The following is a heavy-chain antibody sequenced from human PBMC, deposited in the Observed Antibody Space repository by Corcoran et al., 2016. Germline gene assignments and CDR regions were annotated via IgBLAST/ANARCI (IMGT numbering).Heavy chain of an antibody. J-gene: IGHJ5*02. CDR2: IIPIFGTA. Sequence: QVQLVQSGAEVKKPGSSVKVSCKASGGTFSSYAISWVRQAPGQGLEWMGGIIPIFGTANYAQKFQGRVTITADESTSTAYMELSSLRSGDTAVYYCAQQQSIAVAGTVRWFDPWGQGTLVTVSS. CDR3: AQQQSIAVAGTVRWFDP. V-gene: IGHV1-69*01. D-gene: IGHD6-19*01. CDR1: GGTFSSYA.